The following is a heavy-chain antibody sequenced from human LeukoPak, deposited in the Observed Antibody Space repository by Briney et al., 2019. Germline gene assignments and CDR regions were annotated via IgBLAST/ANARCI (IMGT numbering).Heavy chain of an antibody. CDR2: ISSDGSDT. J-gene: IGHJ5*01. D-gene: IGHD4-23*01. CDR1: GFTFSSYW. V-gene: IGHV3-74*01. Sequence: PGGSLRLSCAASGFTFSSYWMHWVRQVPGKGLVWVSRISSDGSDTTYADSVKGRFTISRDNVKKIVYLQMRSLRVEDTAVYYCARHFDGKGSFDFWGQGTLVTVSS. CDR3: ARHFDGKGSFDF.